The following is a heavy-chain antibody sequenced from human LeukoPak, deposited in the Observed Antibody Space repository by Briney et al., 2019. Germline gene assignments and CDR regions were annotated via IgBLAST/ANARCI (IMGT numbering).Heavy chain of an antibody. J-gene: IGHJ4*02. Sequence: GGSLRLSCAASGFTFSSYWMHWVRQAPEKGLVWVSRINTDGSSTAYADSVRGRFNISRDNAKNTLYLQMNSLRAEDTAVYYCARDARGYFDYWGQETLVTVSS. CDR2: INTDGSST. V-gene: IGHV3-74*01. CDR3: ARDARGYFDY. CDR1: GFTFSSYW.